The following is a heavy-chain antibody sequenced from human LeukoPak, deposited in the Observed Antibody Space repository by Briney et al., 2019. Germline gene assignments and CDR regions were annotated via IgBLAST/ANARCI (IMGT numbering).Heavy chain of an antibody. CDR1: GYTFTSYG. V-gene: IGHV1-18*01. CDR3: ARFSIPANWFDP. Sequence: ASVKVSCKASGYTFTSYGISWVRQAPGQGLEWVGWISAYNGNTNYAQNLQGRVTMTTDTSTRIAYMELRSLGSDDTAIYYCARFSIPANWFDPWGQGTLVIVSS. D-gene: IGHD6-25*01. CDR2: ISAYNGNT. J-gene: IGHJ5*02.